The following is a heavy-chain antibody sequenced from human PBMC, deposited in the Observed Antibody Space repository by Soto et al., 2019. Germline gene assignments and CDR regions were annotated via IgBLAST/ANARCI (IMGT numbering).Heavy chain of an antibody. V-gene: IGHV3-33*08. J-gene: IGHJ4*02. CDR3: ASTTTVTTPFDY. D-gene: IGHD4-4*01. CDR1: GFTFSSYG. CDR2: IWYDGSNK. Sequence: PGGSLRLSCAASGFTFSSYGMHWVRQAPGKGLEWVAVIWYDGSNKYYADSVKGRFTISRDNSKNTLYLQMNSLRAEDTAVYYWASTTTVTTPFDYWGQGTLVTVSS.